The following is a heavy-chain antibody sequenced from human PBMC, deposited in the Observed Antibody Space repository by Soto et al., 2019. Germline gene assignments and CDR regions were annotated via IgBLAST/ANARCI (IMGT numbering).Heavy chain of an antibody. CDR3: ARYGLSTVLPPRWYNWFDP. CDR2: VYYSGST. Sequence: SETLSLTCTVSGGSFKSGSYSWSWIRQPPGKGLEWIGYVYYSGSTNYNPSLKSRVTISVDTSKNQFSLKLSSVTAADTAVYYCARYGLSTVLPPRWYNWFDPWGQGTLVTVSS. J-gene: IGHJ5*02. D-gene: IGHD4-4*01. CDR1: GGSFKSGSYS. V-gene: IGHV4-61*01.